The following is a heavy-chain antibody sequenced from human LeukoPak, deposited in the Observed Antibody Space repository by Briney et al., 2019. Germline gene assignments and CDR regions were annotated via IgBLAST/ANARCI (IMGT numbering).Heavy chain of an antibody. CDR3: ARDPIYGGNPGDDY. Sequence: ASVKVSCKASGGTFSSYAISWVRQAPGQGLEWMGGIIPIFGTANYAQKFQGGVTITADESTSTAYMELSSLRSEDTAVYYCARDPIYGGNPGDDYWGQGTLVTVSS. J-gene: IGHJ4*02. D-gene: IGHD4-23*01. V-gene: IGHV1-69*13. CDR2: IIPIFGTA. CDR1: GGTFSSYA.